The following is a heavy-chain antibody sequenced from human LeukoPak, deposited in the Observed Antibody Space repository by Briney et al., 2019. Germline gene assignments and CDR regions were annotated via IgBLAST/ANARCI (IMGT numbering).Heavy chain of an antibody. CDR3: VKATVTSSYFDYFDY. V-gene: IGHV3-64D*09. J-gene: IGHJ4*02. CDR2: ISSNGGNT. CDR1: GFSFSICS. Sequence: TGGSLRLSCSASGFSFSICSMHWVRQAPGKGLEYVSAISSNGGNTNYADSVKGRFTISRDNSKNTLYPQMTGLRAEDTAVYYCVKATVTSSYFDYFDYWGQGTLVTVSS. D-gene: IGHD4-17*01.